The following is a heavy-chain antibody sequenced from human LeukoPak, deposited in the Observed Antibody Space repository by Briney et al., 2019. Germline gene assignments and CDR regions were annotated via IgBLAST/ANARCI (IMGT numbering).Heavy chain of an antibody. Sequence: SETLSLTCTVSGGSISSGDYYWSWIRQPPGKGLEWIGYIYYSGSTYYNPSLKSRVTISVDTSKNQFSLKLSSVTAADTAVYYCARWLAYDFWSGYAPNLGAFDIWGQGTMVTVSS. J-gene: IGHJ3*02. CDR1: GGSISSGDYY. CDR3: ARWLAYDFWSGYAPNLGAFDI. V-gene: IGHV4-30-4*08. D-gene: IGHD3-3*01. CDR2: IYYSGST.